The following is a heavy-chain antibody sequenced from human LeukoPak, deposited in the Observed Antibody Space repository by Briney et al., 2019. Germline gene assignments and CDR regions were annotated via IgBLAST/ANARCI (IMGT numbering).Heavy chain of an antibody. D-gene: IGHD3-3*01. CDR2: IYYSGST. V-gene: IGHV4-59*01. CDR1: GGSISSYY. CDR3: AREEGYYDFWSGYYTVGPFDY. Sequence: SETLSLTRTVSGGSISSYYWSWIRQPPGKGLEWIGYIYYSGSTNYNPSLKSRVTISVDTSKNQFSLKLSSVTAADTAVYYCAREEGYYDFWSGYYTVGPFDYWGQGTLVTVSS. J-gene: IGHJ4*02.